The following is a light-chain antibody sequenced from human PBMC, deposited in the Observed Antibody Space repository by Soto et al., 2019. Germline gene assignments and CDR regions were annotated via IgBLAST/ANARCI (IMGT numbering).Light chain of an antibody. CDR1: QSLLHSNGYNY. J-gene: IGKJ1*01. Sequence: DIVMTQSPLSLPVTPGEPASISCRSSQSLLHSNGYNYLDWYLQKPGQSPQLLIYLGSNRASGGPDRFSGSGSGTDFTLKSSRVEAEDVGVYYCMQALQTRTFGQGTKVEI. CDR2: LGS. CDR3: MQALQTRT. V-gene: IGKV2-28*01.